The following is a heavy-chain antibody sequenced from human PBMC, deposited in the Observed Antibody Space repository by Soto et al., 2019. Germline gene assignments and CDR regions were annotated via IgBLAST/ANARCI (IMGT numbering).Heavy chain of an antibody. CDR1: GFTFSSYA. J-gene: IGHJ5*02. Sequence: PGGSLRLSCAASGFTFSSYAMSWVRQAPGNGLEWVSAIICSGGSTYYADSVKGRFTISRDNSKNTLYLQMNSLRAEDTAVYYCAKDGWRSPKAGCSSTSCYAGGFNWFDPWGQGTLVTVSS. V-gene: IGHV3-23*01. CDR3: AKDGWRSPKAGCSSTSCYAGGFNWFDP. CDR2: IICSGGST. D-gene: IGHD2-2*01.